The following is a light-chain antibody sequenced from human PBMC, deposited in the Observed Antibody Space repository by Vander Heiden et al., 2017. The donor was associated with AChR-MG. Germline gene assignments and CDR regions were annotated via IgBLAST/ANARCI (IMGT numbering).Light chain of an antibody. V-gene: IGLV1-40*01. CDR3: QSYHSGLSGWV. Sequence: QSVLTQPPSVSGAPGQRATFPRTGSRSTTLAGCDVDWHEQLPGIAPTLRVYGNNNRPSGVPDRFSGAKSGTSASLAISGLQTEDEADYYCQSYHSGLSGWVFGGGTKLTVL. CDR2: GNN. J-gene: IGLJ3*02. CDR1: RSTTLAGCD.